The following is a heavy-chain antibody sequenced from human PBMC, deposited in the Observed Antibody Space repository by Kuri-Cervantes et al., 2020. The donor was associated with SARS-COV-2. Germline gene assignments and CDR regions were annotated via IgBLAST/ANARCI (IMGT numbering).Heavy chain of an antibody. D-gene: IGHD3-16*01. J-gene: IGHJ4*02. CDR1: GGSISSYY. CDR2: IYHSGST. CDR3: ARLFRGDFDY. V-gene: IGHV4-59*08. Sequence: SETLSLTCTVSGGSISSYYWSWIRQPPGKGLEWIGSIYHSGSTYYNPSLKSRVTISVDTSKNQFSLKLSSVTAADTAVYYCARLFRGDFDYWGQGTLVTVSS.